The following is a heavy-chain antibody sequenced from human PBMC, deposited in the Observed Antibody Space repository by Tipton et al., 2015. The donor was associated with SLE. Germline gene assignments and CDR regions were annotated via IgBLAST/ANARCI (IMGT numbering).Heavy chain of an antibody. Sequence: TLSLTCTVSGGSISSSSYYWGWIRQPPGKGLEWIGSIYYSGSTYYNPSLKSRVTISVDTSKNQFSLKLSSVTAADTAVYYCARHGLHLGELSFDYWGRGTLVTVSS. J-gene: IGHJ4*02. CDR1: GGSISSSSYY. CDR2: IYYSGST. CDR3: ARHGLHLGELSFDY. D-gene: IGHD3-16*02. V-gene: IGHV4-39*07.